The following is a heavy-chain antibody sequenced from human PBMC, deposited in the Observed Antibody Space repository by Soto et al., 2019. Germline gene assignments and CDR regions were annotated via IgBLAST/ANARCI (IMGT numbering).Heavy chain of an antibody. J-gene: IGHJ3*02. D-gene: IGHD2-21*01. CDR2: IRGTT. CDR1: GFTFTSYS. CDR3: ARDDSFAFDI. V-gene: IGHV3-48*01. Sequence: PGGSLILSCAASGFTFTSYSMNWVRQAPGKGLEWVSYIRGTTHYADSVKGRFTISRDNARSLLYLQMNSLRADDTAVYYCARDDSFAFDIWGQGTMVTVSS.